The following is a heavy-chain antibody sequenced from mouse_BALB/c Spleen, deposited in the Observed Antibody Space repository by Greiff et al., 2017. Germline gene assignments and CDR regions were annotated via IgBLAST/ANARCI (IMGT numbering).Heavy chain of an antibody. CDR1: GFTFSSFG. J-gene: IGHJ4*01. CDR3: ARFWGDYAMDY. Sequence: DVHLVESGGGLVQPGGSRKLSCAASGFTFSSFGMHWVRQAPEKGLEWVAYISSGSSTIYYADTVKDRFTISRDNPKNTLFLQMTSLRSEDTAMYYCARFWGDYAMDYWGQGTSVTVSS. V-gene: IGHV5-17*02. D-gene: IGHD4-1*01. CDR2: ISSGSSTI.